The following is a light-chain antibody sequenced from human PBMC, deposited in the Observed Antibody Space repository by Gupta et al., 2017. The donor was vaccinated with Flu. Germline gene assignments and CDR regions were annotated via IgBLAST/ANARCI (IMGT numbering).Light chain of an antibody. CDR3: GKWDNSLRAGV. Sequence: QSVLTQPPSVSAAPGQQVTISCSGSSSNIANNYVSWYQQFPGTAPKLRIKENNERPSGIPDRFAGCKSGTSANLGITGLQTGDEADDDGGKWDNSLRAGVFGGGTKVTVL. J-gene: IGLJ3*02. CDR1: SSNIANNY. CDR2: ENN. V-gene: IGLV1-51*02.